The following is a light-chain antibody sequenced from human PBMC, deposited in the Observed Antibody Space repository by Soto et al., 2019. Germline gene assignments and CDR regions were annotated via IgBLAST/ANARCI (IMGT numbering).Light chain of an antibody. CDR2: GAS. J-gene: IGKJ5*01. V-gene: IGKV3-15*01. CDR3: QQYNNWPRT. Sequence: ERVMTQSPASLSVSPGERATLSCRASQSVSSNLAWYQQKPGQAPRLLIYGASTRATGIPARFSGSGSGTEFTLTISSLQSEDFAVHYCQQYNNWPRTFGQGTRLEIK. CDR1: QSVSSN.